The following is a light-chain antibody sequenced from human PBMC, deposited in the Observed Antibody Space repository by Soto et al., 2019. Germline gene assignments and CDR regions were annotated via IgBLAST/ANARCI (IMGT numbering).Light chain of an antibody. CDR2: GAS. V-gene: IGKV3-20*01. CDR1: QSVTDNY. CDR3: QHSGDFRWT. Sequence: EIVLTQSPATLSLSPGERATLSCRASQSVTDNYLAWYQQKPGQAPRLVISGASSRATGIPDRFSGRGFGTDFTLTISRLEPEDFAVYYCQHSGDFRWTFGQGTKVDNK. J-gene: IGKJ1*01.